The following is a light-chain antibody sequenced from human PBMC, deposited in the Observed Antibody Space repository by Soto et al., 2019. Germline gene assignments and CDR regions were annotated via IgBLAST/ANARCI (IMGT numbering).Light chain of an antibody. CDR2: GAS. CDR3: QQYGSSGT. V-gene: IGKV3-20*01. Sequence: EIVLIQSPGTLSLSPGERATFSCRASQSVSSYLAWYQQKPGQAPRLLIYGASNRATGIPDRFSGSGSGTDFTLTISRLEPEDFAVYYCQQYGSSGTFGQGTKVDIK. CDR1: QSVSSY. J-gene: IGKJ1*01.